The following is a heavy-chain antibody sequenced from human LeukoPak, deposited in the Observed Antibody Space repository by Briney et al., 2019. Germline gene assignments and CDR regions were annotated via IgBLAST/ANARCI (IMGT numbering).Heavy chain of an antibody. CDR1: GFTFSSYA. CDR3: AKLLTAVDPFDY. D-gene: IGHD2-8*01. J-gene: IGHJ4*02. CDR2: ISDSGGST. Sequence: GGSLRLSCAASGFTFSSYAMSWVRQAPGKGLEWVSGISDSGGSTYYADSVKGRFTISRDNSKNTLYLQLNSLRAEDPAVYYCAKLLTAVDPFDYWGQGTLVTVSS. V-gene: IGHV3-23*01.